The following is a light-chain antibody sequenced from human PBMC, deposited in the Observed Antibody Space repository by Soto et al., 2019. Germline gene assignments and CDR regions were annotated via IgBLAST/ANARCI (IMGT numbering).Light chain of an antibody. J-gene: IGLJ1*01. CDR3: AQGDASLNGRV. Sequence: QSILTQPPSASGTPGQRVTISCSGSNSNIGSNTVNWYQHLPGTAPKLLIDRNNQRPSGVPDRFSGSKSGTSASLAISGLQSEEEVDYSWAQGDASLNGRVFGTGTKLTVL. CDR1: NSNIGSNT. V-gene: IGLV1-44*01. CDR2: RNN.